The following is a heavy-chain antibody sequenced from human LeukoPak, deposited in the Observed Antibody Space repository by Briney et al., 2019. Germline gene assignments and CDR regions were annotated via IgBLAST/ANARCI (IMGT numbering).Heavy chain of an antibody. V-gene: IGHV1-69*06. CDR1: GYTFTSYG. J-gene: IGHJ5*02. CDR3: ARGRFGDHWFDP. Sequence: ASVKVSCKASGYTFTSYGISWVRQAPGQGLEWMGGIIPIFGTANYAQKFQGRVTITADKSTSTAYMELSSLRSEDTAVYYCARGRFGDHWFDPWGQGTLVTVSS. D-gene: IGHD3-10*01. CDR2: IIPIFGTA.